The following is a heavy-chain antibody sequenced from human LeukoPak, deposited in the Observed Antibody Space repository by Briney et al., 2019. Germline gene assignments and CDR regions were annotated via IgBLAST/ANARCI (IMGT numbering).Heavy chain of an antibody. CDR3: ARADDSSGYYHRWFDP. CDR1: GGSISSSSYY. CDR2: IYYSGST. V-gene: IGHV4-39*07. J-gene: IGHJ5*02. Sequence: SETLSLTCTVSGGSISSSSYYWGWIRQPPGKGLEWIGSIYYSGSTYYNPSLKSRVTISVDTSKNPFSLKLSSVTAADTAVYCCARADDSSGYYHRWFDPWGQGTLVTVSS. D-gene: IGHD3-22*01.